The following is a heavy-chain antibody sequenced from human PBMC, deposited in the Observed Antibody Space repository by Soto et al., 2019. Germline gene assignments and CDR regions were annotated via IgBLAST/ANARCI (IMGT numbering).Heavy chain of an antibody. CDR1: GGSVSSGAYY. J-gene: IGHJ6*02. CDR2: IYTSGST. Sequence: SETLSLTCTVSGGSVSSGAYYWTWIRQRPGKGLEWIGRIYTSGSTNYNPSLKSRVTMSVDTSKNQFSLKLSSVTAADTAVYYCARDRVVVVAATLFYYYYGMDVWGQGTTVAVSS. CDR3: ARDRVVVVAATLFYYYYGMDV. D-gene: IGHD2-15*01. V-gene: IGHV4-61*08.